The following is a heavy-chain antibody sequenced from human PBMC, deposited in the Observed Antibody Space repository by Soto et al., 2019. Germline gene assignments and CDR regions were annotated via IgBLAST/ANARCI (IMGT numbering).Heavy chain of an antibody. V-gene: IGHV5-51*01. Sequence: PGESLKISCKGSGYSFSSYWIAWVRQMPGKGLEWMGIIYPDDSDARYSPSFQGQVTISASKPISTAYLQRNRLKAWDPGWYLCAGIGGGIVSAHDAFDIWGQGTMVTVSS. CDR1: GYSFSSYW. D-gene: IGHD2-15*01. CDR3: AGIGGGIVSAHDAFDI. CDR2: IYPDDSDA. J-gene: IGHJ3*02.